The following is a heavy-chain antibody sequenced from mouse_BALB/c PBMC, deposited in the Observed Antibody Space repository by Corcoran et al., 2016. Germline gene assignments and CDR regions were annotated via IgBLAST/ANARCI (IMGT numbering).Heavy chain of an antibody. CDR3: ARSLYGNWFAY. Sequence: QIQLQQSGPELVKPGASVKISCKASGYTFTYYYINWVKQKPGQGLEWIGWIYPGSGNTKYNEKFKGKATLTVDTSSSTAYMQLSSLTSEDTAVYFCARSLYGNWFAYWGQGTLVTVSA. J-gene: IGHJ3*01. D-gene: IGHD2-1*01. CDR2: IYPGSGNT. V-gene: IGHV1-84*02. CDR1: GYTFTYYY.